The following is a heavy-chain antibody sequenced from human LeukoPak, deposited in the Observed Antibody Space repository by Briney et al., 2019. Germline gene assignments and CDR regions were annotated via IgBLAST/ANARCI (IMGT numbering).Heavy chain of an antibody. J-gene: IGHJ4*02. CDR2: IFGSGGST. Sequence: GRSLRLSCAASGFTFSSYAMFCVRQAPGKGLVWVSGIFGSGGSTHYADSVKGRFTISRDNTKNKVYLQMNSLRAEDTAVYYCAKTTTGYSSGRFPGWPVDYWGQGTLVTVSS. D-gene: IGHD6-19*01. V-gene: IGHV3-23*01. CDR3: AKTTTGYSSGRFPGWPVDY. CDR1: GFTFSSYA.